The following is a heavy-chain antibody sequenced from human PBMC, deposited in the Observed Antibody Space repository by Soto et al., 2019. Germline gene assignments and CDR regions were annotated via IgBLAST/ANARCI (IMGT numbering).Heavy chain of an antibody. CDR1: GGSFSGYY. CDR2: INHSGST. V-gene: IGHV4-34*01. Sequence: SETLSLTCAVYGGSFSGYYWSWIRQPPGKGLEWIGEINHSGSTNYNLSLKSRVTISVDTSKNQFSLKLSSVTAADTAVYYCARLAMVRGVILYYYYGMDVWGQGTTVTVSS. D-gene: IGHD3-10*01. CDR3: ARLAMVRGVILYYYYGMDV. J-gene: IGHJ6*02.